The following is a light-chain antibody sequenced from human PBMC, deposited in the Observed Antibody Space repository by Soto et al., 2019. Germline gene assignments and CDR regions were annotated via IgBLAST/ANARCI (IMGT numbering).Light chain of an antibody. CDR2: AAS. Sequence: DIQMTQSPSSLSASVGDRVTITYRASQSISSYLNWYQQKPGKAPKLLIYAASSLQSGVPSRFSGSGSGTDFTLTISSLQPEDFATYYCQQSFSVWTFGQGTKVEIK. V-gene: IGKV1-39*01. CDR3: QQSFSVWT. J-gene: IGKJ1*01. CDR1: QSISSY.